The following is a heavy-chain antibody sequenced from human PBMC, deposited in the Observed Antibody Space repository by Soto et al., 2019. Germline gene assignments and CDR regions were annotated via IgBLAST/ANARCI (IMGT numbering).Heavy chain of an antibody. D-gene: IGHD6-13*01. Sequence: QVQLVQSGAEVKKPGASVKVSRKASGYTFTSYAMHWVRQAPGQRLEWMGWINAGNGNTKYSQKFPGRVTITRDTSASTAYMELSSLRSEDTAVYYCARLRQQLVFYYYYYYMDVWGKGTTVTVSS. CDR3: ARLRQQLVFYYYYYYMDV. CDR2: INAGNGNT. CDR1: GYTFTSYA. V-gene: IGHV1-3*01. J-gene: IGHJ6*03.